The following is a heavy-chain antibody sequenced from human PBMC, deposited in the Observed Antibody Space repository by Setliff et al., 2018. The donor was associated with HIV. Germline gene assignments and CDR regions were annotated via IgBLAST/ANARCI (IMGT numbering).Heavy chain of an antibody. J-gene: IGHJ6*03. V-gene: IGHV4-31*03. CDR2: IYYSGST. Sequence: LSLTCTVSGGSISSSVYYWSWIRQHPGKGLEWIGYIYYSGSTYYNPSLKSRLTMSVDTSENQFSLRLTSVTAADTAVYYCASMYSNHGRYYYYYMDVWGKGATVTVSS. CDR1: GGSISSSVYY. D-gene: IGHD4-4*01. CDR3: ASMYSNHGRYYYYYMDV.